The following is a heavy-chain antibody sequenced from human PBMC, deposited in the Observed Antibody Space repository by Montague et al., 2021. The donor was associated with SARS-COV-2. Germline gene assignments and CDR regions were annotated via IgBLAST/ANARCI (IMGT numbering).Heavy chain of an antibody. CDR1: GGSINNTSYD. CDR3: ARLTTSGSIA. CDR2: IFYRGNT. J-gene: IGHJ5*02. V-gene: IGHV4-39*01. D-gene: IGHD6-19*01. Sequence: SETLSLTCTVSGGSINNTSYDWGWIRQPPGKGLEWIGSIFYRGNTHYNASLKSRVTVSVDTSKNQFSLNLTSVTAADTALYYCARLTTSGSIAWGQGTLVTVSS.